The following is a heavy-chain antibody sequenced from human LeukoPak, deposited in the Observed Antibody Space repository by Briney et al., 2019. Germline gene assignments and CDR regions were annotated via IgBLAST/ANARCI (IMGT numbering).Heavy chain of an antibody. CDR1: GFTVSSNY. V-gene: IGHV3-66*01. CDR3: ARASIVGATRG. J-gene: IGHJ4*02. CDR2: IYSGGST. Sequence: GGSLRLSCAASGFTVSSNYMSCVRQAPGEGLEWVSVIYSGGSTYYADSVKGRFTIPRDNSKNTRYLQMNSLRAEDTAVYYCARASIVGATRGWGQGTLVTVSS. D-gene: IGHD1-26*01.